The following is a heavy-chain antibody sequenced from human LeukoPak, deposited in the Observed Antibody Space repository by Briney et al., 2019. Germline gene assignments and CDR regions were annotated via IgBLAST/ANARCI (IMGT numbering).Heavy chain of an antibody. CDR2: FDPEDGET. CDR3: ATVGVLLWFGESGFDY. V-gene: IGHV1-24*01. Sequence: ASVKVSCKVSGYTLTELSMHWVRQAPGKGLEWMGGFDPEDGETIYAQKFQGRVTMTEDTSTDTAYMELSSLRSEETAVYYCATVGVLLWFGESGFDYWGQGTLVTVSS. J-gene: IGHJ4*02. D-gene: IGHD3-10*01. CDR1: GYTLTELS.